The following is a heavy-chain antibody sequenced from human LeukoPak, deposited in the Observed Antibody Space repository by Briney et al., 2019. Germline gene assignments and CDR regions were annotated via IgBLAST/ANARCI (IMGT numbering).Heavy chain of an antibody. Sequence: SVKVSCKASGGTFNSYAISWVRQAPGQGLEWMGGIIPIFGTANYAQKFQGRATITADESTSTAYMELSSLRSEDTAVYYCARAPYCGGDCYSRYFDYWGQGTLVTVSS. CDR3: ARAPYCGGDCYSRYFDY. J-gene: IGHJ4*02. CDR1: GGTFNSYA. V-gene: IGHV1-69*13. D-gene: IGHD2-21*02. CDR2: IIPIFGTA.